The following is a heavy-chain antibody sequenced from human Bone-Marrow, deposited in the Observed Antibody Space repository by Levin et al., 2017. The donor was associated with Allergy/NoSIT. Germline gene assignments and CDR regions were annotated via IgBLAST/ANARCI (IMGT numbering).Heavy chain of an antibody. CDR2: IKSDSSYI. D-gene: IGHD5-18*01. Sequence: PGGSLRLSCSASGFSFTSHSMHWVRQAPGKGLEWVSNIKSDSSYIEYADSVRGRFTVSRDNTKNSLFLQMNSLRDEDTAVYYCARAPRHSTALFDYWGQGTLVIVS. CDR1: GFSFTSHS. J-gene: IGHJ4*02. CDR3: ARAPRHSTALFDY. V-gene: IGHV3-21*01.